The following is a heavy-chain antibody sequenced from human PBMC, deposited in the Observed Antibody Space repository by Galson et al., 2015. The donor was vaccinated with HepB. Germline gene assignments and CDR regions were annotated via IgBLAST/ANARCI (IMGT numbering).Heavy chain of an antibody. D-gene: IGHD3/OR15-3a*01. CDR2: INPNSGDS. J-gene: IGHJ5*02. Sequence: SVKVSCKASGYTFTGYDMHWVRQAPGQGLEWMGRINPNSGDSKYAQRFQGRVTMTRDTSTDTAYLELRRLRSDDTAVYYCARDLFMIQGLVMASWFDPWGQGTLVTVSS. V-gene: IGHV1-2*06. CDR1: GYTFTGYD. CDR3: ARDLFMIQGLVMASWFDP.